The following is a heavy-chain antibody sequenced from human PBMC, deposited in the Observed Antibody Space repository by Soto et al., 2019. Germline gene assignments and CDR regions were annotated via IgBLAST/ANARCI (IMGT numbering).Heavy chain of an antibody. CDR1: GGTFDTYA. Sequence: QVQLVQSGAEVRKPGSSVKVSCKASGGTFDTYAVSWVRQAPGQGLEWMGGIIPMFGTPYYAQRFQGRVTITADESTGTAYMELSSLRSEDTAVYYCASTKYDSSAYYYWYLGLWGRGTLVTVSS. D-gene: IGHD3-22*01. J-gene: IGHJ2*01. CDR2: IIPMFGTP. V-gene: IGHV1-69*01. CDR3: ASTKYDSSAYYYWYLGL.